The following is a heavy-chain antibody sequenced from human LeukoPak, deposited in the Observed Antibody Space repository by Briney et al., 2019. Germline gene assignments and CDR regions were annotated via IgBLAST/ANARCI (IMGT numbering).Heavy chain of an antibody. CDR2: ISSSRDNT. J-gene: IGHJ4*02. Sequence: PGGSLRLSCAASGLAFSTYSMSWVRQAPGKGLEWVSGISSSRDNTYYADSVKGRFTISRDHSKSTLFLQMSSLRAEDTAVYYCARDLGGYSYGLLPDYWGQGTLVTVSS. CDR3: ARDLGGYSYGLLPDY. V-gene: IGHV3-23*01. CDR1: GLAFSTYS. D-gene: IGHD5-18*01.